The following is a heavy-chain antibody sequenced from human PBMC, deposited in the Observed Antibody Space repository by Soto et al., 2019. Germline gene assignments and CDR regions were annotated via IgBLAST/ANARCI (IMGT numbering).Heavy chain of an antibody. CDR2: INPSGGST. CDR3: ARDSIAAAGTSAFDT. CDR1: GYTFTSYY. D-gene: IGHD6-13*01. V-gene: IGHV1-46*03. J-gene: IGHJ3*02. Sequence: GASVKVSCKASGYTFTSYYMHWVRQAPGQGLEWMGIINPSGGSTSYAQKFQGRVTMTRDTSTSTVYMELSSLRSEDTAVYYCARDSIAAAGTSAFDTWGQGTMVTVSS.